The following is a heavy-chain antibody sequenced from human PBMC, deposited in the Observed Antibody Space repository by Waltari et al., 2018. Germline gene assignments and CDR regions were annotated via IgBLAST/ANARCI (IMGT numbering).Heavy chain of an antibody. V-gene: IGHV1-2*02. J-gene: IGHJ5*02. D-gene: IGHD1-7*01. Sequence: QEHLVQSGAETKSPGASMRVSCKTSGYIFVAYYIQWVRHVPGQGLEWMGYINPASGNTNYAQKFQGRVSMTRDASINTVYMDLNGLTSDDTALYYCARENPNWNFFDPWGQGTLVTVAS. CDR3: ARENPNWNFFDP. CDR2: INPASGNT. CDR1: GYIFVAYY.